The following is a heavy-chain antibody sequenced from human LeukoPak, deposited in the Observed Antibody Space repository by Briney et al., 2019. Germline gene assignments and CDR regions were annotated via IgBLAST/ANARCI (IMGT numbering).Heavy chain of an antibody. CDR3: ARDPEPRNYYYYYYMDV. Sequence: PGGSLRLSCAASGFTFSTAWMFWVRQAPGKGLEWVATIKQDGSEKHYLDSVKGRFTISRDNAENSLYLQMNSLRAEDTAVYYCARDPEPRNYYYYYYMDVWGKGTTVTVSS. V-gene: IGHV3-7*01. CDR2: IKQDGSEK. CDR1: GFTFSTAW. D-gene: IGHD1-14*01. J-gene: IGHJ6*03.